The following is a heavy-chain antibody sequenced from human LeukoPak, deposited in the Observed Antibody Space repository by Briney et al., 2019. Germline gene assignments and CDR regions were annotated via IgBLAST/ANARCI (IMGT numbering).Heavy chain of an antibody. Sequence: SQTLSLTCTVSGGSISSGDYYWTWIRHRPGKGLEWIGYIHYTGTTYYNPSLKSRVTISLDTSKNQFSLKLSSVTAADTAIYYCASQIVGAFFAYWGQGTLVTVSS. CDR3: ASQIVGAFFAY. CDR2: IHYTGTT. J-gene: IGHJ4*02. V-gene: IGHV4-31*03. CDR1: GGSISSGDYY. D-gene: IGHD1-26*01.